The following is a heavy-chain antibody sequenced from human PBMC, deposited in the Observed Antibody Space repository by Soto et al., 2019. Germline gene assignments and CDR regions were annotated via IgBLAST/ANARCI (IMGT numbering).Heavy chain of an antibody. J-gene: IGHJ4*02. CDR3: AKDKPGTTSFDY. V-gene: IGHV3-23*01. CDR2: ISDRGATT. Sequence: PWVSLRLSCAASGFTISSNAMYWVRQAPGKGLEWVSAISDRGATTHYADSVKGRFTISRDTSKNTLYLQLNTLRADDTAVYYCAKDKPGTTSFDYWGQGTLVTVSS. CDR1: GFTISSNA. D-gene: IGHD1-1*01.